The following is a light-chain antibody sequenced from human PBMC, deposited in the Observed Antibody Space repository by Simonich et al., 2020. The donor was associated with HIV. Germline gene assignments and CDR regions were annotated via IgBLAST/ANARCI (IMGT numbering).Light chain of an antibody. CDR2: DVT. Sequence: QSALTQPPSASGSPGQSVTISCTGTSSDVGGYNYVSWYQQHPGKAPTLMIYDVTKRPSGVSNRFSGSKSGNTASLTISGLQADDEADYYCSSYTGSTTLVFGGGTRLTVL. V-gene: IGLV2-8*01. CDR1: SSDVGGYNY. J-gene: IGLJ2*01. CDR3: SSYTGSTTLV.